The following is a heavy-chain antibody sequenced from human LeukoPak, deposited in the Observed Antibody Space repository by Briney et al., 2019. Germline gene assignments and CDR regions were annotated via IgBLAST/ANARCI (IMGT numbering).Heavy chain of an antibody. CDR3: ARDSSGLSYFDY. D-gene: IGHD3-22*01. V-gene: IGHV3-66*01. CDR2: IYSGGTT. Sequence: PGGSLRLSCAASGFTVSSNYMSWVRQAPGKGLEWVSVIYSGGTTYYAGSVKGRFTISRDNSKNTLYLQMNSLRAEDTAVYYCARDSSGLSYFDYWGQGTLVTVSS. J-gene: IGHJ4*02. CDR1: GFTVSSNY.